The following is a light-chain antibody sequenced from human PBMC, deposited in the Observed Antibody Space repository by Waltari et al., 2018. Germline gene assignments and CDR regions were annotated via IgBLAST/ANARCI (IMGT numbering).Light chain of an antibody. J-gene: IGLJ3*02. CDR1: GSNLGAGYD. V-gene: IGLV1-40*01. CDR2: GSS. Sequence: QSVLTQPPSVSGAPGQRVTIPCTGSGSNLGAGYDVHWSQQVPRAAPKLLIYGSSSRPLGVPDRFFGSTSGTSASLAITGLQAEDEAVYYCQSYDTTLSVVFGGGTKLTVL. CDR3: QSYDTTLSVV.